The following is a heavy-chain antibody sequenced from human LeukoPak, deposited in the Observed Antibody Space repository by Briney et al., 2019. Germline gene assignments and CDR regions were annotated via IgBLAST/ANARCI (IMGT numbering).Heavy chain of an antibody. CDR2: ISWNSGSI. J-gene: IGHJ5*02. V-gene: IGHV3-9*01. CDR3: AKDGYSSTAMVNNWFDP. D-gene: IGHD5-18*01. Sequence: PGGSLRLSCAASGFTFDDYAMHWVRQAPGKVLEWVSGISWNSGSIGYADSVKGRFTISRDNAKNSLYLQMNSLRAEDTALYYCAKDGYSSTAMVNNWFDPWGQGTLVTVSS. CDR1: GFTFDDYA.